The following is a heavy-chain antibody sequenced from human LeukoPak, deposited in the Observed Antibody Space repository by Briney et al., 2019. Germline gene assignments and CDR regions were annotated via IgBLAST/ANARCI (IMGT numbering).Heavy chain of an antibody. CDR3: ARDSAPYDSSGAFGI. D-gene: IGHD3-22*01. Sequence: ASVKVSCKASGYTFTGYYMHWVRQAPGQGLEWMGWINPNSGGTNYAQKFQGRVTMTRDTSISTAYMELSRLRSDDTAVYYCARDSAPYDSSGAFGIWGQGTMVTVSS. CDR2: INPNSGGT. V-gene: IGHV1-2*02. CDR1: GYTFTGYY. J-gene: IGHJ3*02.